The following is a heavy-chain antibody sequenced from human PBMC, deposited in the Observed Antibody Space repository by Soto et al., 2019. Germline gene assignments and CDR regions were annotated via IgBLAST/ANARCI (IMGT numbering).Heavy chain of an antibody. CDR2: ISGSGGST. J-gene: IGHJ4*02. Sequence: GGSLRLSCAASGFTFSSYVMSWVRQAPGKGLEWVSAISGSGGSTYYADSVKGRFTISRDNSKNTLYLQMNSLRAEDTAVYYCANHDYGDQSNLYFDYWGQGTLVTVSS. D-gene: IGHD4-17*01. CDR1: GFTFSSYV. V-gene: IGHV3-23*01. CDR3: ANHDYGDQSNLYFDY.